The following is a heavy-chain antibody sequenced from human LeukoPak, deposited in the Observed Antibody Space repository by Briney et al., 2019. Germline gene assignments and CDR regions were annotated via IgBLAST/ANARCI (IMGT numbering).Heavy chain of an antibody. CDR2: IYYSGSA. CDR3: ARSEGDYSDVLTGINWFDP. CDR1: GGSINSGGYY. V-gene: IGHV4-31*02. D-gene: IGHD3-9*01. Sequence: SETLSLTCTDSGGSINSGGYYWSWIRQLPGKGLEWIGHIYYSGSAYYNPSLKSRVTMSVDTSNQFSLRLSSVTAADTAVYFCARSEGDYSDVLTGINWFDPWGQGTLVTVSS. J-gene: IGHJ5*02.